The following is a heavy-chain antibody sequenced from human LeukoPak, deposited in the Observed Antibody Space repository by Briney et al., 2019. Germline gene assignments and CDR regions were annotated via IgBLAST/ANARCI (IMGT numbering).Heavy chain of an antibody. CDR1: GYSISSGYY. J-gene: IGHJ4*02. D-gene: IGHD2-15*01. CDR2: IYHSGTT. Sequence: SETLSLTCTVSGYSISSGYYWGWIRQPPGKGLEWIGSIYHSGTTYYNPSLKSRVTISVDTSKNQFSLKLSSVTAADTAVYCCARDRAALIGFHYWGQGTPVTVSS. V-gene: IGHV4-38-2*02. CDR3: ARDRAALIGFHY.